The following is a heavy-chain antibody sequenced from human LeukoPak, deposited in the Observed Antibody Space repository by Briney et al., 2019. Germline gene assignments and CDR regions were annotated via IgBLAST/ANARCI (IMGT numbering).Heavy chain of an antibody. CDR3: ARGLQEGIVNYYYYYMDV. V-gene: IGHV4-59*01. D-gene: IGHD1-26*01. CDR2: IYYSGST. J-gene: IGHJ6*03. CDR1: GGSISSYY. Sequence: PSETLSLTCTVSGGSISSYYWSWIRQPPGKGLEWIGYIYYSGSTNYNPSLKRRVTISVDTSKNQFSLKLSSVTAADTAVYYCARGLQEGIVNYYYYYMDVWGKGTTVTVSS.